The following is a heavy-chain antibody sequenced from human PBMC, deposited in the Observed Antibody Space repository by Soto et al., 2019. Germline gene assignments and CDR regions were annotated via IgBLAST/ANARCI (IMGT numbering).Heavy chain of an antibody. CDR3: ARDQGYCTNGVCPAYFDY. Sequence: GGSLRLSCAASGFTFSSYSMNWVRQAPGKGLEWVSSISSSSSYIYYADSVKGRFTISRDNAKNSRYLQMNSLRAEDTAVYYCARDQGYCTNGVCPAYFDYWGQGTLVTVSS. V-gene: IGHV3-21*01. CDR1: GFTFSSYS. D-gene: IGHD2-8*01. CDR2: ISSSSSYI. J-gene: IGHJ4*02.